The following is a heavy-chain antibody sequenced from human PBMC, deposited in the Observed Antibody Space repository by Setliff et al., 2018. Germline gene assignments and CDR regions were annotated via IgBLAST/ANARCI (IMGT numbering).Heavy chain of an antibody. J-gene: IGHJ3*02. Sequence: GSLRLSCVVSGSSFSRHWMSWVRQAPGKGLEWVADIKQDGSTKYYLDSVKGRFTISRDNAKRSLYLQMNGLRADDTGVYYCVRDDADNYDAFDNWGQGTLVTVSS. CDR2: IKQDGSTK. CDR1: GSSFSRHW. D-gene: IGHD3-22*01. CDR3: VRDDADNYDAFDN. V-gene: IGHV3-7*01.